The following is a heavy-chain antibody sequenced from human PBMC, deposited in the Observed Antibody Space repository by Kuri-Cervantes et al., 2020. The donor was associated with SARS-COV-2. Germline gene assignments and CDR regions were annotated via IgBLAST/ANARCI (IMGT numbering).Heavy chain of an antibody. CDR3: AKSDMTTVTGGAFDI. CDR2: IGTAGDP. CDR1: GFTFSSYD. Sequence: GESLKISCAASGFTFSSYDMHWVRQATGKGLEWVSAIGTAGDPYYPGSVKGRFTTSRDNAKNSLYLQMNSLRAEDTALYYCAKSDMTTVTGGAFDIWGQGTMVTVSS. J-gene: IGHJ3*02. D-gene: IGHD4-17*01. V-gene: IGHV3-13*05.